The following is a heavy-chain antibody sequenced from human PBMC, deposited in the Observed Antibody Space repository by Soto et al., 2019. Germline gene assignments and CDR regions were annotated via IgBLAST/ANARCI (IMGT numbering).Heavy chain of an antibody. CDR3: ASPSAATTRIQF. CDR2: VYSSGST. V-gene: IGHV4-61*08. D-gene: IGHD1-26*01. J-gene: IGHJ1*01. CDR1: IGSVSNGGYT. Sequence: SETLSLTCNVSIGSVSNGGYTWTWIRQPPGKGLEWIGYVYSSGSTKHNPSLKSRVTMSVDASKNQFSLKLTSMTTADTAVYYCASPSAATTRIQFWGRGTLVTVSS.